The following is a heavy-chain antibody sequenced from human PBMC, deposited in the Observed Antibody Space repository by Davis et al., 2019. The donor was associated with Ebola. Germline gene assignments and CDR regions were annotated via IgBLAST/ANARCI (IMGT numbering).Heavy chain of an antibody. CDR2: IYHTGST. V-gene: IGHV4-31*03. CDR1: GGSISSGGYY. Sequence: SETLSLTCTVSGGSISSGGYYWSWIRQHPGKGLEWIGCIYHTGSTYYNPSLKSRVTISVDTSKNQFSLKLSSVTAADTAVYFCAGAGYSSGWNFASWGQGTLVTVSS. CDR3: AGAGYSSGWNFAS. D-gene: IGHD6-19*01. J-gene: IGHJ4*02.